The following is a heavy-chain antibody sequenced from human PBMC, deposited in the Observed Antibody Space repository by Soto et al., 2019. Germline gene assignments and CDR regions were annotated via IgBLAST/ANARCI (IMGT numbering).Heavy chain of an antibody. CDR3: ARDNLWGPNSHDY. J-gene: IGHJ4*02. CDR2: ISSSSSYM. V-gene: IGHV3-21*01. CDR1: GFTFSSYS. D-gene: IGHD3-16*01. Sequence: EVQLVESGGGLVKPGGSLRLSCAASGFTFSSYSMNWVRQAPGKGLEWVSSISSSSSYMYYADLVKGRFTISRDNAKNSLYLQMNGLRAEDTAVYYCARDNLWGPNSHDYWGQGTLVTVSS.